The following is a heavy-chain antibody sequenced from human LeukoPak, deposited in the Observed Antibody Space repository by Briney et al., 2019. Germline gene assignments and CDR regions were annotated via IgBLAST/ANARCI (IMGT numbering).Heavy chain of an antibody. J-gene: IGHJ4*02. CDR2: FYYSGST. V-gene: IGHV4-59*01. D-gene: IGHD5-18*01. CDR3: ARGPGGYSYGYYFDY. Sequence: PSETLSLTCAVSGGSISSYYWSWIRQPPGKELEWIGFFYYSGSTNYNPSLKSRVTISVDTSKNHFSLKLSSVTAADTAVYYCARGPGGYSYGYYFDYWGQGTLVTVSS. CDR1: GGSISSYY.